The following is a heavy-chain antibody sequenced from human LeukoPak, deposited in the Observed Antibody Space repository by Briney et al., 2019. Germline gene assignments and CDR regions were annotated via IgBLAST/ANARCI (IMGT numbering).Heavy chain of an antibody. Sequence: GGSLRLSCAASGLDFKAYAMHWVRQAPGKGLEWVAVISYEGNHKFYADSLKGRFTVSRDNTRNILYLQMDSLRTEDTALYYCAKGSGSGWPWNALNVWGLGTLVTVSS. CDR3: AKGSGSGWPWNALNV. CDR2: ISYEGNHK. V-gene: IGHV3-30*04. D-gene: IGHD6-19*01. J-gene: IGHJ3*01. CDR1: GLDFKAYA.